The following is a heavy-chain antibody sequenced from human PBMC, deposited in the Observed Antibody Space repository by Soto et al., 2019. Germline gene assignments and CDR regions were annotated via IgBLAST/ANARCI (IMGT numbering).Heavy chain of an antibody. CDR1: GYTFTSYA. D-gene: IGHD3-10*01. CDR3: ARASDSGSYSPPGY. V-gene: IGHV1-3*01. Sequence: ASVKVSCKASGYTFTSYAMHWVRQAPGQRLEWMGWINAGNGNTKYSQKFQGRVTITRDTSASTAYMELSSLRSEDTAVYSCARASDSGSYSPPGYWGQGTLVTV. J-gene: IGHJ4*02. CDR2: INAGNGNT.